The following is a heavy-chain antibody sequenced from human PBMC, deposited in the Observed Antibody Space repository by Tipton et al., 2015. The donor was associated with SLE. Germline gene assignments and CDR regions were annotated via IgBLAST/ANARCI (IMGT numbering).Heavy chain of an antibody. CDR1: GGSISDSNYC. V-gene: IGHV4-61*02. CDR3: AREVDFWSGYFDY. D-gene: IGHD3-3*01. J-gene: IGHJ4*02. CDR2: ICPSGSP. Sequence: TLSLTCTVSGGSISDSNYCWSWIRQPAGKALEWIGRICPSGSPTYNPSLKSPISISIDTSKNQSSLKLNSVTAPDTAVYYCAREVDFWSGYFDYWGQGALVTVSS.